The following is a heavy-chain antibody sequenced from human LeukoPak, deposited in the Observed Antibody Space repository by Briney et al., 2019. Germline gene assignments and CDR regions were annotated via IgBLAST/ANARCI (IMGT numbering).Heavy chain of an antibody. J-gene: IGHJ4*02. CDR1: GFTFSHYW. V-gene: IGHV3-74*01. D-gene: IGHD6-19*01. CDR2: ISSGGGDT. Sequence: GGSLRLSCAAAGFTFSHYWMHWGRQALGKGLVWVSRISSGGGDTTYADSVKGRFTISRDNAKNTVYLQMNSLSAEDTGVYYCARAREAQWLVDYWGQGTLVTVSS. CDR3: ARAREAQWLVDY.